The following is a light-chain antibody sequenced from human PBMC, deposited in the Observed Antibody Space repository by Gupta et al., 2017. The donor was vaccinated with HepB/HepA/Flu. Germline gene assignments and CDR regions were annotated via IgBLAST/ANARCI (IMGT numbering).Light chain of an antibody. CDR3: QQYNNWPLT. J-gene: IGKJ4*01. CDR2: GAS. CDR1: QSVNSN. Sequence: EIVMTQSPFALSVSPGERATRSCRASQSVNSNLAWYQQKAGQAPRLLIYGASTRATGIPARFSGSGSGTEFTFTISSLQSEDFAAYYCQQYNNWPLTFGGGTKVEIK. V-gene: IGKV3-15*01.